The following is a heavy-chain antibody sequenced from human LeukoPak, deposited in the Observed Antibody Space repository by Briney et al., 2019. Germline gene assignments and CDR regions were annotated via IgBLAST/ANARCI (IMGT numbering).Heavy chain of an antibody. V-gene: IGHV3-23*01. CDR1: GFTFSSYA. CDR2: ISGSGGNT. CDR3: ANDLPGRVWFDY. J-gene: IGHJ4*02. Sequence: QSGGSLRLSCAASGFTFSSYAMSWVRQAPGKGLEWVSAISGSGGNTYYADSVKGRFTISRDNSKSTLYLQMNSLRAEDTAIYYCANDLPGRVWFDYWGQGTLVTVSS. D-gene: IGHD3-16*01.